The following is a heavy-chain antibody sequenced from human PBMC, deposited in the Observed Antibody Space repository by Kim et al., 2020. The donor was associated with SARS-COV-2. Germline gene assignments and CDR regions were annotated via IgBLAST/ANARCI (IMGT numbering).Heavy chain of an antibody. CDR2: IYYSGST. CDR3: ARGDPPLLGGYFDY. J-gene: IGHJ4*02. CDR1: GGSISSSSYY. V-gene: IGHV4-39*07. D-gene: IGHD7-27*01. Sequence: SETLSLTCTVSGGSISSSSYYWGWIRQPPGKWLEWIGSIYYSGSTYYNPSLKSRVTISVDTSKNQFSLKLSSVTAADTAVYYCARGDPPLLGGYFDYWGQGTLVTVSS.